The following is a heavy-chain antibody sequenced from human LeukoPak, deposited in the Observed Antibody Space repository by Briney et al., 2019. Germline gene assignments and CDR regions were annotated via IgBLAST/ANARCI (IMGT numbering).Heavy chain of an antibody. CDR1: GFTFDDYA. J-gene: IGHJ4*02. CDR3: ARNLNYPDGGSTFDFDY. V-gene: IGHV3-7*01. D-gene: IGHD4-23*01. CDR2: IKQDGNQY. Sequence: PGGSLRLSCRTSGFTFDDYAMSWVRQAPGKGLEWVANIKQDGNQYNYMDTVKGRFTISRDNARKSLYLHMDSLRAEDTAIYFCARNLNYPDGGSTFDFDYWGQGTLVTVSS.